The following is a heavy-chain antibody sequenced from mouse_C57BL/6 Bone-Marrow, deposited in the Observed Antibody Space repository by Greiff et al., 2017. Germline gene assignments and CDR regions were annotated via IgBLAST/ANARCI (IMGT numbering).Heavy chain of an antibody. D-gene: IGHD2-4*01. CDR1: GYTFTSYW. V-gene: IGHV1-50*01. CDR3: ARRGLRPFAY. CDR2: IDPSDSYT. Sequence: QVQLQQPRAELVKPGASVKLSCKASGYTFTSYWMQWVKQRPGQGLEWIGEIDPSDSYTNYNQKFKGKATLTVDTSSSTAYMQLSSLTSEDSAVYYCARRGLRPFAYWGQGTLVTVSA. J-gene: IGHJ3*01.